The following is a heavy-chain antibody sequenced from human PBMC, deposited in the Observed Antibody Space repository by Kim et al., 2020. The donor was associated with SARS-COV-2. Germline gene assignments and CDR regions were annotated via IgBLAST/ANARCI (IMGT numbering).Heavy chain of an antibody. CDR2: IYDSGSN. Sequence: SETLSLTCTVSGGSISSGGYYWSWIRQHPGKGLEWMGYIYDSGSNYYNLSLKSRGTISVDRSKNQFSLKLSSVTAADTAVYYCVRDRGYHYGMDIWGQGTTVTVSS. D-gene: IGHD3-10*01. CDR3: VRDRGYHYGMDI. CDR1: GGSISSGGYY. J-gene: IGHJ6*02. V-gene: IGHV4-31*03.